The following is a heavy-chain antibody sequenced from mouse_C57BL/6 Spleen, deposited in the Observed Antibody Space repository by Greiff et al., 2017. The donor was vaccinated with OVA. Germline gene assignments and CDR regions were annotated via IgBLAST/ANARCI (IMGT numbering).Heavy chain of an antibody. J-gene: IGHJ3*01. CDR3: TRGIYDGYSFAY. V-gene: IGHV1-15*01. D-gene: IGHD2-3*01. CDR2: IDPETGGT. CDR1: GYTFTDYE. Sequence: VQLVESGAELVRPGASVTLSCKASGYTFTDYEMHWVKQTPVHGLEWIGAIDPETGGTAYNQKFKGKAILTADKSSSTAYMELRSLTSEDSAVYYCTRGIYDGYSFAYWGQGTLVTVSA.